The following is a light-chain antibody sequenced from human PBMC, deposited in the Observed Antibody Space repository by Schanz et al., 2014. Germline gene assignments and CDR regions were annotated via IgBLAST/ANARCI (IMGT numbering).Light chain of an antibody. CDR2: DGS. CDR1: SSGVGDLNY. Sequence: QSVLTQPRSVSGSPGQSVSISCTGTSSGVGDLNYVSWYQQLPGKAPKLMIYDGSKRPSGVSDRFSGSKSGNTASLTISGLQAEDEADYYCSSYTSSSTLLYVFGTGTKVTVL. J-gene: IGLJ1*01. V-gene: IGLV2-11*01. CDR3: SSYTSSSTLLYV.